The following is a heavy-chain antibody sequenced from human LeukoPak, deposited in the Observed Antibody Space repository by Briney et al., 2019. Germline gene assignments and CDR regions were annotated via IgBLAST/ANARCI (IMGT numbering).Heavy chain of an antibody. CDR3: ARDQGSWYFGFRWFDP. V-gene: IGHV1-69*13. J-gene: IGHJ5*02. D-gene: IGHD6-13*01. Sequence: ASVKVSCKASGGTFSSYAISWVRQAPGQGLEWMGGIIPTFGTANYAQKFQGRVTITADESTSTAYMELSSLRSEDTAVYYCARDQGSWYFGFRWFDPWGQGTLVTVSS. CDR2: IIPTFGTA. CDR1: GGTFSSYA.